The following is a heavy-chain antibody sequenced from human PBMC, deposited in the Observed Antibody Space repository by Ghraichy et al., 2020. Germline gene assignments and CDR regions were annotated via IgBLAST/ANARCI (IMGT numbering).Heavy chain of an antibody. V-gene: IGHV4-38-2*01. CDR1: GYSISSGYY. CDR3: ARGDGFIVVVTAIHNWFDP. J-gene: IGHJ5*02. CDR2: IYRSGST. D-gene: IGHD2-21*02. Sequence: SETLSLTCAVSGYSISSGYYWGWTRQPPGKGLEWIGSIYRSGSTYYNPSLKSRVTISVDTSKNQFSLKLSSVTAADTAVYYCARGDGFIVVVTAIHNWFDPWGQGTLVTVSS.